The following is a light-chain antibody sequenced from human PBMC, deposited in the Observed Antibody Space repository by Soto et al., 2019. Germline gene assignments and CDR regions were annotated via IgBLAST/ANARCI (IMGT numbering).Light chain of an antibody. Sequence: DFQRTHATSTLSASVGDRVTLTCRASQSICSYLNWYQQKLGQAPKLXIYAASSLKSGVPSWFSGSGAGTDFTLTISSLQHEDFATFYCQQSYSTPGTFGQGTKVDIK. V-gene: IGKV1-39*01. CDR3: QQSYSTPGT. CDR1: QSICSY. CDR2: AAS. J-gene: IGKJ1*01.